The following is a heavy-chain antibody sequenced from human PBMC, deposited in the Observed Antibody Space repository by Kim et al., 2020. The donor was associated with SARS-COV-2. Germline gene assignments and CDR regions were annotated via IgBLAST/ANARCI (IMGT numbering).Heavy chain of an antibody. CDR2: INHSGST. J-gene: IGHJ5*02. D-gene: IGHD3-3*01. CDR3: ARASGFWSGYYSGKKNWFDP. V-gene: IGHV4-34*01. Sequence: SETLSLTCAVYGGSFSGYYWSWIRQSPGKGLEWIGEINHSGSTNYNPSLKSRVTISVDTSKNQFSLKLSSVTAADTAVYYCARASGFWSGYYSGKKNWFDPWGQGTLVTVSS. CDR1: GGSFSGYY.